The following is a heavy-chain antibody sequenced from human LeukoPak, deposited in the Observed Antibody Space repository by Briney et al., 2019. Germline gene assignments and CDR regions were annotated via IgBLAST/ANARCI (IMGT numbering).Heavy chain of an antibody. CDR1: GGTFSSYA. Sequence: ASVKVSCKASGGTFSSYAISWVRQAPGQGLEWMGIINPSGGSTSYAQKFQGRVTMTRDTSTSTVYMELSSLRSEDTAVYYCATSSHYEDYWGQGTLVTVSS. D-gene: IGHD1-26*01. CDR3: ATSSHYEDY. V-gene: IGHV1-46*01. J-gene: IGHJ4*02. CDR2: INPSGGST.